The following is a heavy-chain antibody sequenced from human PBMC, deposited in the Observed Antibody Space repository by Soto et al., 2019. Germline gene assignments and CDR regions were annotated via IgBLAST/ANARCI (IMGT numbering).Heavy chain of an antibody. CDR3: AKDTGADY. J-gene: IGHJ4*02. CDR1: GFTFSNYG. D-gene: IGHD3-10*01. Sequence: QVQLVESGGGVVQPGRSLRLSCAASGFTFSNYGKYWVRQAPGKGLEWVARISYDGSDQFYGDSVKGRFTISRDNSKNILYVQMNSLRSEDTAVYYCAKDTGADYWGQGTMVTVSA. V-gene: IGHV3-30*18. CDR2: ISYDGSDQ.